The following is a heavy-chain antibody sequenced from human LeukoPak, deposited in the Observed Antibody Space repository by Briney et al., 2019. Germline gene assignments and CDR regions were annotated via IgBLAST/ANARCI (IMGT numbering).Heavy chain of an antibody. CDR1: GGSISSSDYY. D-gene: IGHD6-19*01. J-gene: IGHJ4*02. V-gene: IGHV4-39*01. CDR2: IYYTGRT. CDR3: ARASRPTRLAVAGHYYFDS. Sequence: SETLSLTCTVSGGSISSSDYYWGWIRQPPGKGLEWIGSIYYTGRTYYNPPLKSRVTISVDTSKNQFSLRVTSVTAADTSVYYCARASRPTRLAVAGHYYFDSWGQGTLVTVSS.